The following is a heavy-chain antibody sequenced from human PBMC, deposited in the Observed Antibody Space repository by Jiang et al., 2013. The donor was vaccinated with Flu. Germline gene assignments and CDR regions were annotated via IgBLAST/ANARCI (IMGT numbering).Heavy chain of an antibody. V-gene: IGHV3-48*03. CDR2: VSSSGSTI. J-gene: IGHJ6*04. CDR1: GFTFSSYE. D-gene: IGHD2-15*01. CDR3: ARREVVVVVADQDYYYGMDV. Sequence: VQLVESGGGLVQPGGSLRLSCAASGFTFSSYEMNWVRQAPGKGLEWVSYVSSSGSTIYYADSVKGRFTISRDNAKNSLYLQMNSLRAEDTAVYYCARREVVVVVADQDYYYGMDVWGKGTTVTVSS.